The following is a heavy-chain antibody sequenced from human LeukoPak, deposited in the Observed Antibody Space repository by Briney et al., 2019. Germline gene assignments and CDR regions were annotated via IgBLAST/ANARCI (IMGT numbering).Heavy chain of an antibody. V-gene: IGHV4-59*12. J-gene: IGHJ4*02. CDR3: SRENGAFSPFGY. Sequence: SETLPLTCTVSGGSISSYYWSWIRQPPGKGLEWIGYIYYNGNTNYNPSLKSRVTISVDTSKNQFSLMLTSVTAADTAVYYCSRENGAFSPFGYWGQGTLVTVPS. CDR2: IYYNGNT. D-gene: IGHD2-8*01. CDR1: GGSISSYY.